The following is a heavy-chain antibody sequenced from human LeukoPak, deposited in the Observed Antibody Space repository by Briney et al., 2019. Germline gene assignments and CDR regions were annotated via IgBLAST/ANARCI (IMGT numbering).Heavy chain of an antibody. Sequence: ASVKVSCKASGYTFTSYGISWVRQAPGQGLEWMGWISAYNGNTNYAQKLQGRVTMTTDTSTSTAYMELRSLRSDDTAVYYCARTPLRFLEWLLTADYWGREPWSPSPQ. D-gene: IGHD3-3*01. CDR3: ARTPLRFLEWLLTADY. V-gene: IGHV1-18*01. CDR2: ISAYNGNT. CDR1: GYTFTSYG. J-gene: IGHJ4*02.